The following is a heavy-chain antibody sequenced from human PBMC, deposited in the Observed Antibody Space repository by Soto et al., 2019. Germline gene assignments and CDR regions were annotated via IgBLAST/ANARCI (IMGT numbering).Heavy chain of an antibody. D-gene: IGHD5-18*01. Sequence: GGSLRLSCRASGFSFTDAWIGWVRQTPWKGLEWVGRIKSQTHGGTSDYAAPVKDRFIISRDDSRDTLYLQMHSLQSEDTGMYHCNTDRGQLSLPICSGWGHGTPVTV. CDR1: GFSFTDAW. CDR3: NTDRGQLSLPICSG. J-gene: IGHJ4*01. V-gene: IGHV3-15*01. CDR2: IKSQTHGGTS.